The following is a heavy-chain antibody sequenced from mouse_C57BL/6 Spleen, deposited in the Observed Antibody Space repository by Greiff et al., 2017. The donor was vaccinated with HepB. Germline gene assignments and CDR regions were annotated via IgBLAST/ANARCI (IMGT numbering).Heavy chain of an antibody. J-gene: IGHJ2*01. CDR2: IHPNSGST. V-gene: IGHV1-64*01. CDR1: GYTFTSYW. D-gene: IGHD4-1*01. CDR3: ARGGLGSYYFDY. Sequence: QVQLQQPGAEPVKPGASVKLSCKASGYTFTSYWMHWVKQRPGQGLEWIGMIHPNSGSTNYNEKFKSKATLTVDKSSSTAYMQLSSLTSEDSAVYYCARGGLGSYYFDYWGQGTTLTVSS.